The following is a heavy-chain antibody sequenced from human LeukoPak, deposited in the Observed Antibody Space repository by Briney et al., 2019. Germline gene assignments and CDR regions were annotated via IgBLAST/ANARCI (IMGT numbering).Heavy chain of an antibody. CDR2: INHSGNT. V-gene: IGHV4-34*01. D-gene: IGHD5-18*01. CDR3: AKPARGYSYGYPYFDY. J-gene: IGHJ4*02. Sequence: KASETLSLTCAVYGGSFSGYYWSWIRQPPGKGLEWIGEINHSGNTNYNPSLKSRVTISVDTSKNQFSLKLSSVTAADTAVYYCAKPARGYSYGYPYFDYWGQGTLVTVSS. CDR1: GGSFSGYY.